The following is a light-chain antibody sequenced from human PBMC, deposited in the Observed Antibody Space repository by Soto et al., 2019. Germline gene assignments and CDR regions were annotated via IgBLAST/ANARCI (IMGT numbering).Light chain of an antibody. J-gene: IGKJ3*01. CDR3: QQYGSSFT. CDR2: AAS. Sequence: EIVLTQSPGTLSLSPGERATLSCRASQTVSSSYLAWYQQKPGQAPSLLIYAASSRATGIPDRFSGSGSGTDFTLTISRLEPEDFAVYYCQQYGSSFTFGPGTMVDI. V-gene: IGKV3-20*01. CDR1: QTVSSSY.